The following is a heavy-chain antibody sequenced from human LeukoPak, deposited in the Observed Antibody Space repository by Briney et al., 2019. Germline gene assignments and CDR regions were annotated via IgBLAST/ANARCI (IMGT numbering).Heavy chain of an antibody. CDR1: GFTFSSYW. Sequence: PGGSLRLSCAASGFTFSSYWMSWVRQAPGKGLEWVANIRQDGSEKYYVDSVKGRFTISRDNAKNSLYLQMNSPRAEDTAVYYCARVVPAAKAAAFDIWGQGTMVTVSS. D-gene: IGHD2-2*01. CDR2: IRQDGSEK. J-gene: IGHJ3*02. V-gene: IGHV3-7*01. CDR3: ARVVPAAKAAAFDI.